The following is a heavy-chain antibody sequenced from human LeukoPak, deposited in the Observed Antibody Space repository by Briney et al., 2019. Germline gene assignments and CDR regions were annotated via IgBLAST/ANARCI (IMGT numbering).Heavy chain of an antibody. V-gene: IGHV3-73*01. D-gene: IGHD3-22*01. CDR2: IRSKANSYAT. J-gene: IGHJ3*02. CDR3: TSYYDSSGYSYDAFDI. Sequence: PGGSLKLSCAASGFTFSGSAMHWVRQASGKGLERVGRIRSKANSYATAYAASAKGRFTISRDDSKNTAYLQMNSLKTEDTAVYYCTSYYDSSGYSYDAFDIWGQGTMVTVSS. CDR1: GFTFSGSA.